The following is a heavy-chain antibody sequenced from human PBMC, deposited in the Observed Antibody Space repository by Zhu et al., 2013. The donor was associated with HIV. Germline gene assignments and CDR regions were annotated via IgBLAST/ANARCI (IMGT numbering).Heavy chain of an antibody. J-gene: IGHJ3*02. CDR1: GGTVSRNA. CDR2: IIPLFGVT. Sequence: QVQLVQSGAEVKKPGSSVKVSCKASGGTVSRNAISWVRQAPGQGLEWMGGIIPLFGVTNYAQKVQGRVTITADQSTNTIYMELNSLRSEDTAMYYCAREEVRDNSGYLVAFDSLGQGTVVTV. CDR3: AREEVRDNSGYLVAFDS. V-gene: IGHV1-69*17. D-gene: IGHD3-22*01.